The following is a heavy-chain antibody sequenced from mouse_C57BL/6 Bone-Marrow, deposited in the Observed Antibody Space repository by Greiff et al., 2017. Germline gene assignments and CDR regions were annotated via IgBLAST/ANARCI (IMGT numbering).Heavy chain of an antibody. CDR3: ASRFAY. J-gene: IGHJ3*01. V-gene: IGHV1-26*01. CDR2: INPNNGGT. Sequence: VQLQQSGPELVNPGASVKISCKASGYTFTDYYMNWVKQSHGKSLEWIGDINPNNGGTSYNQKFKGKATLTVDKSSSTAYMQLSSLTYEDSAVYYCASRFAYWGQGTLVTVSA. CDR1: GYTFTDYY.